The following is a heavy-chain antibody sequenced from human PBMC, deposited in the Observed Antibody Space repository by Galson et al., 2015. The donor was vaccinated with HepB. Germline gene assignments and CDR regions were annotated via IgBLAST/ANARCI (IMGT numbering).Heavy chain of an antibody. V-gene: IGHV1-18*01. J-gene: IGHJ6*02. Sequence: SVKVSCKASGYNLIHFGISWVRQAPGQGLEWMGWISGYNDNTNYAEKFQGRITMTTDTSTSTTYMELRSLRLDDTALYYCARARYSASPPEYCTNGVCYTVPYYYGMDVWGQGTTVTVSS. CDR2: ISGYNDNT. CDR1: GYNLIHFG. CDR3: ARARYSASPPEYCTNGVCYTVPYYYGMDV. D-gene: IGHD2-8*01.